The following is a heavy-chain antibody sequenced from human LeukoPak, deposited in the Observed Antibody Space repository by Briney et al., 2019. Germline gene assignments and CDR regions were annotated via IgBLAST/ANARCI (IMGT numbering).Heavy chain of an antibody. D-gene: IGHD6-19*01. CDR1: GYNFSNYA. V-gene: IGHV7-4-1*02. CDR3: ARDFLGSGWYSFEF. J-gene: IGHJ4*02. Sequence: ASVKVSCKASGYNFSNYAMNWVRLAPGRGFEWMGWINSNTGGTTYAQGVPGRFVLSLDTSISTAYLQITSLKAEDTAVYYCARDFLGSGWYSFEFWGQGTLVTVSS. CDR2: INSNTGGT.